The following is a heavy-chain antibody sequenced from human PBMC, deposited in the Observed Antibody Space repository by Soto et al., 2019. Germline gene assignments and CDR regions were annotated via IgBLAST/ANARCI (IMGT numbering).Heavy chain of an antibody. CDR2: IYYIGST. Sequence: QVQLQESGPGLVKPSETLSLTCTVSGGSISSYYWSWIRQPPGKGLEWIGYIYYIGSTNYNPSLKSRVTISVDTSKNQFSLKLTSVTAADTAVYYCARGGGITMIVAPTVDAFDIWGQGTVVTVSS. CDR1: GGSISSYY. CDR3: ARGGGITMIVAPTVDAFDI. J-gene: IGHJ3*02. V-gene: IGHV4-59*01. D-gene: IGHD3-22*01.